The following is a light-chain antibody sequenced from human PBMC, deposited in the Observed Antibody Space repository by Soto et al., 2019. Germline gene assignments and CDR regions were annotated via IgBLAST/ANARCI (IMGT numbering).Light chain of an antibody. CDR1: QSSSSY. CDR2: AAS. V-gene: IGKV1-39*01. CDR3: QQSYSTPRT. Sequence: IQMTRSPSSLSASLVDRVTITCRASQSSSSYLNWYQQKPGKAPKLLIYAASSLQSGVPSRFSGSGSGTDFTLTISSLQPEDFATYYCQQSYSTPRTFGQGTKLDIK. J-gene: IGKJ5*01.